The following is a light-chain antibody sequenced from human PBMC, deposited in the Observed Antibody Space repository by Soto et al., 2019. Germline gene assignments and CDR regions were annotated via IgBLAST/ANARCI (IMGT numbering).Light chain of an antibody. CDR2: GAS. CDR1: QSVNNQ. V-gene: IGKV3-15*01. Sequence: EILMTQSPGTLSVSPGERVTLSCRATQSVNNQLVWYQQKPGQSPRLLIYGASTRATDVPARFSGSGSGTEFTLTISSLQSGDFAVYYCQQYGRSPFTFGPGTKVDIK. CDR3: QQYGRSPFT. J-gene: IGKJ3*01.